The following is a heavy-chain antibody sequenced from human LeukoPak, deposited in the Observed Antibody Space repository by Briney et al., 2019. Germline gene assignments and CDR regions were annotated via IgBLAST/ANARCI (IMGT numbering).Heavy chain of an antibody. V-gene: IGHV3-11*04. CDR3: ARGERYCSSTSCYAEN. CDR2: ISSSGSTI. CDR1: GFTFSDYY. Sequence: GGSLRLSCAVSGFTFSDYYMSWIRQAPGKGLEWVSYISSSGSTIYYADSVKGRFTISRDNAKNSLYLQMNSLRAEDTAVYYCARGERYCSSTSCYAENWGQGTLVTVSS. D-gene: IGHD2-2*01. J-gene: IGHJ4*02.